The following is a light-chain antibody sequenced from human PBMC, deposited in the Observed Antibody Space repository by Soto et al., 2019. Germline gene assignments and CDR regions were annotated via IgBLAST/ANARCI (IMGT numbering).Light chain of an antibody. CDR2: GAS. CDR3: QKYNNWPTWR. CDR1: QSVSSN. V-gene: IGKV3-15*01. Sequence: DIVMTQSPATLAVSPGERATPSCRASQSVSSNLAWYQQKPGQAPRLLIYGASTRVTGIPARFSGSGSGTEFTLTISSLQSEDFAVYYCQKYNNWPTWRFGQGTKVDIK. J-gene: IGKJ1*01.